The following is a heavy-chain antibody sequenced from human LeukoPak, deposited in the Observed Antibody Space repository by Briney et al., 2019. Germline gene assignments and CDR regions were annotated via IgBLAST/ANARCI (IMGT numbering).Heavy chain of an antibody. Sequence: SQTLSLTCAVSGGSISSGGYSWSWIRQPPGKGLEWIGYIYHSGSTYYNPSLKSRVTISVDRSKNQFSLKLSSATAADTAVYYCARVGEWELVFDYWGQGTLVTVSS. CDR3: ARVGEWELVFDY. CDR1: GGSISSGGYS. CDR2: IYHSGST. V-gene: IGHV4-30-2*01. D-gene: IGHD1-26*01. J-gene: IGHJ4*02.